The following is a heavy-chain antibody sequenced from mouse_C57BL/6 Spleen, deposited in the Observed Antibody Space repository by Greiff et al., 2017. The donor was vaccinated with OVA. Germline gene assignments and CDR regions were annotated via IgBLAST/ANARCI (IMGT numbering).Heavy chain of an antibody. J-gene: IGHJ4*01. D-gene: IGHD1-1*02. CDR2: INPSNGGT. CDR3: ARYRGSNYAMDY. V-gene: IGHV1-53*01. Sequence: QVQLQQPGTELVKPGASVKLSCKASGYTFTSYWMHWVKQRPGQGLEWIGNINPSNGGTNYNEKFKSKATLTVDKSSSTTYMQLSSLTSKDSAVYYCARYRGSNYAMDYWGQGTSVTVSS. CDR1: GYTFTSYW.